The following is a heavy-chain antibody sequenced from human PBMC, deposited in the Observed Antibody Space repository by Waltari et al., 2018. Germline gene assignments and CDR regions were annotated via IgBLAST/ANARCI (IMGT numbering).Heavy chain of an antibody. J-gene: IGHJ3*02. CDR2: IYYSGST. D-gene: IGHD3-3*01. CDR3: ARGTYYDFWSGDSHDAFDI. V-gene: IGHV4-59*01. CDR1: GGSISSYY. Sequence: QVQLQESGPGLVKPSETLSLTCTVSGGSISSYYWSWIRQPPGKGLEWIGYIYYSGSTNYNPSLKSRVTISVDTSKNQFSLKLSSVTAADTAVYYCARGTYYDFWSGDSHDAFDIWGQGTMVTVSS.